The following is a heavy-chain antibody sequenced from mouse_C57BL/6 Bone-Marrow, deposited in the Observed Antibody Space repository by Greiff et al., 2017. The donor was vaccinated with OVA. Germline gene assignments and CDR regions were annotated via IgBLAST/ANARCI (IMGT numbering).Heavy chain of an antibody. J-gene: IGHJ3*01. CDR2: ISDGGSYT. Sequence: EVKLMESGGGLVKPGGSLKLSCAASGFTFSSYAMSWVRQTPEKRLEWVATISDGGSYTYYPDNVKGRFTISRDNAKNNLYLHMSHLKSEDTAMYYCASLDSSGYAWFAYWGQGTLVTVSA. CDR3: ASLDSSGYAWFAY. D-gene: IGHD3-2*02. CDR1: GFTFSSYA. V-gene: IGHV5-4*03.